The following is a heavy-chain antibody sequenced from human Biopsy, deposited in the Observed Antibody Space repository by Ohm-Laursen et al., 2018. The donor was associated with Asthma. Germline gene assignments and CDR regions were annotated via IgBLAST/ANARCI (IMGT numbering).Heavy chain of an antibody. J-gene: IGHJ4*02. Sequence: SLRLSCAASGFDLRDYTMNWVRRAPGKGLEWVASISSLSRYIYHATSLRGRFTISRDNAKRSLYLQMDSLRGDDTAAYYCSRDFTIGSGSPFHFWGRGTLVTVSS. V-gene: IGHV3-21*01. D-gene: IGHD3-10*01. CDR3: SRDFTIGSGSPFHF. CDR1: GFDLRDYT. CDR2: ISSLSRYI.